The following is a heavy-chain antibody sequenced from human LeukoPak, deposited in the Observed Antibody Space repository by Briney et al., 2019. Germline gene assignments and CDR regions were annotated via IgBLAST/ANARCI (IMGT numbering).Heavy chain of an antibody. V-gene: IGHV3-21*01. D-gene: IGHD3-10*01. CDR2: ISSSSSYI. Sequence: GGSLRLSCAASGFTFSSYSMNWVRQAPGKGLEWVSSISSSSSYIYYADSVKGRITISRDNAKNSLYLQMNSLRAEDTAVYYCARDRWFGESLPAHFDYWGQGTLVTVSS. CDR3: ARDRWFGESLPAHFDY. CDR1: GFTFSSYS. J-gene: IGHJ4*02.